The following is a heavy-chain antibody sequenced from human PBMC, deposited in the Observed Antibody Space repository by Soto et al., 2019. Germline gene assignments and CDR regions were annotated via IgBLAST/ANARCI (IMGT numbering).Heavy chain of an antibody. CDR1: GYTFTSYG. J-gene: IGHJ6*02. D-gene: IGHD2-2*01. Sequence: QVQLVQSGAEVKKPGASVKVSCKASGYTFTSYGISWVRQAPGQGLEWMGWISAYNGNTNYAQKLQGRVTMTTDTSPSTAYMELRSLRSDDTAVYYCARDHAGYCISSSCYLYGMDVWGQGTTVTVSS. V-gene: IGHV1-18*01. CDR2: ISAYNGNT. CDR3: ARDHAGYCISSSCYLYGMDV.